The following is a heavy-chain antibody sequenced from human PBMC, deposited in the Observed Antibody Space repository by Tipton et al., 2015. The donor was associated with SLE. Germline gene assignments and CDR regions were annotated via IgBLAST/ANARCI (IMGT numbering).Heavy chain of an antibody. CDR3: ASELGQWAFDI. CDR1: AFTFSAYW. D-gene: IGHD6-19*01. V-gene: IGHV3-7*01. J-gene: IGHJ3*02. CDR2: IKPDGSEE. Sequence: SLRLSCAASAFTFSAYWMSWVRQAPGKGLEWVATIKPDGSEEYFVDSVKGRFSISRDNSKNTLCLQMNSLRVEDTAVYFCASELGQWAFDIWGQGTMVTVSS.